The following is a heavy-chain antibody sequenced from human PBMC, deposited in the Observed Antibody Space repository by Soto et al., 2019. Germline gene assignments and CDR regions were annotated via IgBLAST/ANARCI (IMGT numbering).Heavy chain of an antibody. V-gene: IGHV3-15*07. Sequence: PGGSLRLSCAASGFTFSNAWMNWVRQAPGKGLEWVGRIKSKTDGGTTDYAAPVKGRFTISRDDSKNTLYLQMNSLKTEDTAVYYCTTDILWELTPDAFDIWGQGTMVTVSS. CDR2: IKSKTDGGTT. CDR1: GFTFSNAW. D-gene: IGHD1-26*01. CDR3: TTDILWELTPDAFDI. J-gene: IGHJ3*02.